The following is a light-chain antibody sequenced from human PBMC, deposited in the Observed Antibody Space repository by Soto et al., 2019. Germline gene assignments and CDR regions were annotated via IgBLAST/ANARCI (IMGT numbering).Light chain of an antibody. CDR3: QHYNNWPPYT. Sequence: EIVMTQSPATLSVSQGERATLSCRASQSVSSNLAWYQQKPGQAPRILIYGASTRATGIPARFSVSGSGTEFTLTISSLQSEDFAVYYCQHYNNWPPYTFGQGIKLEIK. J-gene: IGKJ2*01. CDR2: GAS. V-gene: IGKV3-15*01. CDR1: QSVSSN.